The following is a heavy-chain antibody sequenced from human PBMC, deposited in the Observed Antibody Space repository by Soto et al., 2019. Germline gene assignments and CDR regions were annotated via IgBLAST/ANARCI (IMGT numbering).Heavy chain of an antibody. V-gene: IGHV3-74*01. CDR2: INSDGSST. CDR3: ARGPPIVVVVAASLDY. CDR1: GFTFSSYW. Sequence: GGSLRLSCAASGFTFSSYWMHWVRQAPGKGLVWVSRINSDGSSTSYADSVKGRFTISRDNAKNTLYLQMNSLRAEDTAVYYCARGPPIVVVVAASLDYWGQGTLVTVSS. J-gene: IGHJ4*02. D-gene: IGHD2-15*01.